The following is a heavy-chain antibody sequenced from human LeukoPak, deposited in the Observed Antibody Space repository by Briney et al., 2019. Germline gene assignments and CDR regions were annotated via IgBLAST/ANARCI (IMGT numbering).Heavy chain of an antibody. CDR2: IMEDGSEK. CDR1: GFTLSSYW. V-gene: IGHV3-7*01. CDR3: ARDFDILTDSSPHGMDV. D-gene: IGHD3-9*01. Sequence: PGGSLRLSCVASGFTLSSYWMTWVRQAPGKGLEWVANIMEDGSEKYYVDSVKGRFTISRDNAKNSLYLQMNSLRAEDTAVYYCARDFDILTDSSPHGMDVWGQGTTVTVSS. J-gene: IGHJ6*02.